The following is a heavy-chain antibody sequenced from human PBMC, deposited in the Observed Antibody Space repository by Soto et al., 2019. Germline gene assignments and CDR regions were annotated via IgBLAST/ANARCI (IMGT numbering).Heavy chain of an antibody. CDR1: GGSISSSHH. J-gene: IGHJ4*02. CDR3: ARHYNTGAFFDY. V-gene: IGHV4-39*01. CDR2: VSYSGSP. D-gene: IGHD1-20*01. Sequence: QLQLQESGPGLVKSSETLSLTCTVSGGSISSSHHWGWVRQPPGKGLEWIGSVSYSGSPYYSPSFKSRIPIPVDTSKNQFSLRVRSVPATDTAVYFCARHYNTGAFFDYWGQGILVTVSS.